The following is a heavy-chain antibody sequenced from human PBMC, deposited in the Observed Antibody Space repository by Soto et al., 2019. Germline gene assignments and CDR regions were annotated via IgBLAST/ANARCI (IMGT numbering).Heavy chain of an antibody. CDR2: THADGRT. J-gene: IGHJ4*02. CDR3: STFQMFTISGFFTY. CDR1: GDSNSFCS. V-gene: IGHV4-4*08. D-gene: IGHD3-10*02. Sequence: QVLLQESGPGLVKPSETLSLTCLISGDSNSFCSWSWIRQPPGKGLEWVAYTHADGRTDYNPSLKSRVAISVDSSKSHFSLSLTSVTVADTAVYYCSTFQMFTISGFFTYWGLGTLVTVSS.